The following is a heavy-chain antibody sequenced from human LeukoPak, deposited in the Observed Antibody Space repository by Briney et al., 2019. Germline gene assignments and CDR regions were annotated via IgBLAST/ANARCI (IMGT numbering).Heavy chain of an antibody. CDR3: ATGIGYCSSTSCPLNDY. J-gene: IGHJ4*02. D-gene: IGHD2-2*01. CDR2: INPNSGGT. V-gene: IGHV1-2*02. Sequence: ASVKVSCKASGYTFTGYYMHWVRQAPGQGLEWMGWINPNSGGTNYAQKFQGRVTMTRDTSISTAYMELSRLRSDDTAVYYCATGIGYCSSTSCPLNDYWGQGTLVTASS. CDR1: GYTFTGYY.